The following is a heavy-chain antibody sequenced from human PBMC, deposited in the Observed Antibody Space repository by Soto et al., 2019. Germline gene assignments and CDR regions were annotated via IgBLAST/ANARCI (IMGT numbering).Heavy chain of an antibody. CDR2: ISYDGSNK. J-gene: IGHJ4*02. V-gene: IGHV3-30-3*01. Sequence: QVQLVESGGGVVQPGRSLRLSCAASGFTFSSCAMHWVSQAPGKGLEWVALISYDGSNKYYADYVKGRFTISRDNSKNTVYLQMNSLRAEDTAVYYCARDKRDLRFVEWSYYFDCWGQGTLVTVSS. CDR1: GFTFSSCA. CDR3: ARDKRDLRFVEWSYYFDC. D-gene: IGHD3-3*01.